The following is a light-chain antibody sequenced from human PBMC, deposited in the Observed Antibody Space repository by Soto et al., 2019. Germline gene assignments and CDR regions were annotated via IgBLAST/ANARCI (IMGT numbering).Light chain of an antibody. J-gene: IGLJ3*02. Sequence: QAVVTQPPSVFGAPGQRVTLSCTGNSSNLGAGYDVHWYQQLPGAAPKLVIFGNRNRPSGVSERFSGSRSGTSASLAITGLQAEDEADYYCQAYDYSLTAAVFGGGTKLTVL. CDR2: GNR. CDR3: QAYDYSLTAAV. CDR1: SSNLGAGYD. V-gene: IGLV1-40*01.